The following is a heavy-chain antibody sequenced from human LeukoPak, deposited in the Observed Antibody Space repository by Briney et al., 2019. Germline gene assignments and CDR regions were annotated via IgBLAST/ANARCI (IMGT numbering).Heavy chain of an antibody. J-gene: IGHJ6*03. CDR2: MNPNSGNT. V-gene: IGHV1-8*03. D-gene: IGHD2-15*01. Sequence: GASVKVSCKASGYTFTSYDINWVRQATGQGLEWMGWMNPNSGNTGYAQKFQGRVTITRNTSISTAYMELSSLRSEDTAVYYCARGVATPDYYYMDVWGKGTTVTVSS. CDR3: ARGVATPDYYYMDV. CDR1: GYTFTSYD.